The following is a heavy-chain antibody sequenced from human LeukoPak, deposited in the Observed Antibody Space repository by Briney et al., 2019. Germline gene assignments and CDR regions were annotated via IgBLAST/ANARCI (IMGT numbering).Heavy chain of an antibody. Sequence: QAGGSLRLPCAASGFTFSTYGMHWVRQAPGKGLEWVAVIWYDESQKYYGDSVKGRFTISRDNSKSTLYLQMNSLRAEDTAVYYCARREDSGSCFDYRGQGTLVTVSS. J-gene: IGHJ4*02. CDR1: GFTFSTYG. D-gene: IGHD1-26*01. CDR3: ARREDSGSCFDY. V-gene: IGHV3-33*01. CDR2: IWYDESQK.